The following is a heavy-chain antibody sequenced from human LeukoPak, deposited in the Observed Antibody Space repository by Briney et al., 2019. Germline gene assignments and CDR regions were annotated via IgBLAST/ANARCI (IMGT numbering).Heavy chain of an antibody. Sequence: ASVKVSCKASGFSFVFFGVSWVRQAPGQGLEWMGWIDSHNGDRNYADKFQDRVTMTTDTSTTTSYMELRSLRSDDTAVYYCARAVSGSLYGDFDFWGQGTLVTVSA. CDR1: GFSFVFFG. D-gene: IGHD1-26*01. V-gene: IGHV1-18*01. J-gene: IGHJ4*02. CDR2: IDSHNGDR. CDR3: ARAVSGSLYGDFDF.